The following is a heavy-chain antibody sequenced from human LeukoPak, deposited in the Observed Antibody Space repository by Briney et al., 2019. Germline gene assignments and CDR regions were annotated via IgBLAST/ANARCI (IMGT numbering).Heavy chain of an antibody. J-gene: IGHJ4*02. CDR3: ARVGGATAVTMYFEY. D-gene: IGHD1-26*01. CDR1: GITFSGYS. Sequence: TGGSLRLSCVVSGITFSGYSMIWVRQAPGKGLEWLSFMTTSGNTIFYAEPVKDRFTISRDNAKKSLYLQMNSLRDEDTAVYYCARVGGATAVTMYFEYWGQGTLVTVTS. V-gene: IGHV3-48*02. CDR2: MTTSGNTI.